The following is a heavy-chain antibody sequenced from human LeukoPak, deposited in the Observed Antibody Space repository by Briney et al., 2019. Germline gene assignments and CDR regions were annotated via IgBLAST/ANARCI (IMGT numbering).Heavy chain of an antibody. CDR1: GGTFSSYA. J-gene: IGHJ4*02. D-gene: IGHD1-26*01. Sequence: SVKVSCKASGGTFSSYAISWVRQAPGQGLEWMGGIIPIFGTANYAQKSQGRVTITADESTSTAYMELSSLRSEDTAVYYCARAIVGASIVPGSFDYWGQGTLVTVSS. V-gene: IGHV1-69*01. CDR3: ARAIVGASIVPGSFDY. CDR2: IIPIFGTA.